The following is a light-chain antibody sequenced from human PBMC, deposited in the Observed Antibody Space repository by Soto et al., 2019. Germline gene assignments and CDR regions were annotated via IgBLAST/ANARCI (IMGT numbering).Light chain of an antibody. CDR2: EVT. CDR3: SSYAGSNNVT. V-gene: IGLV2-8*01. Sequence: QSALTQSPSASGSPGQSVTISCTGTTGDVGAYDYVSWYQQHPGKAPKLMIYEVTKRPSGVPDRFSGSKSGNTASLTVSGLQAEDEADYYCSSYAGSNNVTFGGGTKLTVL. CDR1: TGDVGAYDY. J-gene: IGLJ2*01.